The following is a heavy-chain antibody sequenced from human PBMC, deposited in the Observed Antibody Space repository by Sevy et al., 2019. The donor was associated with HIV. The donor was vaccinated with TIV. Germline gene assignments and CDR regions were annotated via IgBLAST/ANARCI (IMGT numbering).Heavy chain of an antibody. Sequence: GGSLRLSCAASGFTFNTHAMHWVRQAPGKGLEWVALISYDGIIKYYPNSAKGRLTISRDNSKNTLSLQMNSLRIEDTAVYYCAREGGYTSAWSPGNYWGQGTLVTVSS. CDR3: AREGGYTSAWSPGNY. CDR1: GFTFNTHA. J-gene: IGHJ4*02. D-gene: IGHD6-19*01. CDR2: ISYDGIIK. V-gene: IGHV3-30*04.